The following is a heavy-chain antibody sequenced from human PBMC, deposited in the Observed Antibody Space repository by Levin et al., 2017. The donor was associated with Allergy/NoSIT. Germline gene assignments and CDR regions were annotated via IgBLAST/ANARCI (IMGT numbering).Heavy chain of an antibody. V-gene: IGHV5-51*01. CDR2: IYPGDSDT. D-gene: IGHD4-17*01. J-gene: IGHJ1*01. CDR1: GYSFTNYW. CDR3: ATRDYEAEYFHH. Sequence: GASVKVSCKGSGYSFTNYWIAWVRQMPGKGLEYMGIIYPGDSDTRYSPSFRGQVTISADKSISTAYLQWSSLKASDTAMYYCATRDYEAEYFHHWGQGTLVTVSS.